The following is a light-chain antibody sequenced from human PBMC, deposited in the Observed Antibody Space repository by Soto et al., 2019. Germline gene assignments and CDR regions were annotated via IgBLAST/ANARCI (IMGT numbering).Light chain of an antibody. CDR2: GNS. Sequence: QTVVTQPPSVSGAPGQRVTISCTGSSSTFGAGYDVHWYQQLPGTAPKLLIYGNSNRPSGVPDRFSGSKSGTSASLAITGLQAEDEAEYYCQSYDSSLSAYVVFGGGTKVTVL. CDR1: SSTFGAGYD. J-gene: IGLJ2*01. CDR3: QSYDSSLSAYVV. V-gene: IGLV1-40*01.